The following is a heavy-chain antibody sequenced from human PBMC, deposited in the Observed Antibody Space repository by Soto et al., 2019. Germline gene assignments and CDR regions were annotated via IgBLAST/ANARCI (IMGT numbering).Heavy chain of an antibody. CDR2: IYTSGST. CDR1: AGSISSNY. D-gene: IGHD6-13*01. Sequence: PSETLSFTCTVSAGSISSNYCSLIRQRAGTGLEWIIHIYTSGSTNYHTSLKSRVTMSVDASKNQFSLKLSSATAADTAVYYWARDVGSSWAYNWFDPWRLATLVTVS. V-gene: IGHV4-4*07. J-gene: IGHJ5*02. CDR3: ARDVGSSWAYNWFDP.